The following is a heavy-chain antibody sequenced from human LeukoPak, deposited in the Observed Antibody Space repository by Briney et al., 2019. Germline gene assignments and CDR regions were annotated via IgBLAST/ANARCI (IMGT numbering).Heavy chain of an antibody. V-gene: IGHV5-51*01. J-gene: IGHJ3*02. CDR3: ARRKYSSSWYNAFDI. Sequence: GESLKISCKGSGYNFTNYWIGWVRQMPGEGLEWMGTIYPGDSDTRYSPSFQGQVTISADKSASTAYLQWSSLKASDTALYYCARRKYSSSWYNAFDIWGQGTMVTVSS. CDR1: GYNFTNYW. CDR2: IYPGDSDT. D-gene: IGHD6-13*01.